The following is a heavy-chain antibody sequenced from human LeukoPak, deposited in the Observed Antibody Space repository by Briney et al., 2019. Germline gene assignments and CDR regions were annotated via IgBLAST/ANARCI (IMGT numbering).Heavy chain of an antibody. J-gene: IGHJ6*03. D-gene: IGHD3-16*01. CDR3: AKDGSWGDYYFYFYIDV. CDR1: GFTFSNSA. CDR2: ISASGHYT. Sequence: GGSLRLSCEASGFTFSNSAMSWVRQAPGKGLEWVSGISASGHYTYNADSAKGRFTISRDNSKNTLYLQMNSLRAEDTALYFCAKDGSWGDYYFYFYIDVWGKGTAVTVSS. V-gene: IGHV3-23*01.